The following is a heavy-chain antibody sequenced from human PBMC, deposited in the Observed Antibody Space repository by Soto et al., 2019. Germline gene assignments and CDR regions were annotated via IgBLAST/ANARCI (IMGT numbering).Heavy chain of an antibody. CDR1: GGTFGNSA. CDR2: IIPIFPTP. J-gene: IGHJ6*02. CDR3: XXXXXXXXXXGXXYYGIDV. V-gene: IGHV1-69*12. Sequence: QVQLVQSGAEVKKPGSSVTVSCKASGGTFGNSAISWVRQAPGQGLEWMGGIIPIFPTPDYAQKFQGRVTITADESTGXAYMXXTXXXXXXXXVXXXXXXXXXXXXXGXXYYGIDVWGQGTTVTVSS.